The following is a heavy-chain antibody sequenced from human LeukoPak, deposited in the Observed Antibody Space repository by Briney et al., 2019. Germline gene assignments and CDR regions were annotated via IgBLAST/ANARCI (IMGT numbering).Heavy chain of an antibody. J-gene: IGHJ3*02. D-gene: IGHD3-22*01. CDR3: ARGDSSGYGHDAFDI. CDR1: GGSISSYY. Sequence: SETLSLTCTVSGGSISSYYWSWVRQPAGKGLEWIGRIYSTGSTNYNPSLKSRVTMSVDTSKNQFSLRLRSVTAADTAVYYCARGDSSGYGHDAFDIWGQGTMVTVSS. CDR2: IYSTGST. V-gene: IGHV4-4*07.